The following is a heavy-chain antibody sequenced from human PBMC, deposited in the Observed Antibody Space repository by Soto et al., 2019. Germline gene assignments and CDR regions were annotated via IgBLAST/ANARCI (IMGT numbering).Heavy chain of an antibody. V-gene: IGHV1-46*01. Sequence: QVQVVQSGAEVKEPGASVKVSCKASGYSSSNYYTHWVRQAPGQGLEWMGIVNPYGASSNYAQSFQGRVTLARDTSTNTDYMDLRRLKSDDTAVYYCASVTTIWSNWGQGTLVTVSS. CDR3: ASVTTIWSN. D-gene: IGHD2-21*02. CDR1: GYSSSNYY. CDR2: VNPYGASS. J-gene: IGHJ4*02.